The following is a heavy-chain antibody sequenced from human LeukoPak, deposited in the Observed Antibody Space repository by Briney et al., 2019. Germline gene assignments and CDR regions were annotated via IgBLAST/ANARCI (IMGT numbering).Heavy chain of an antibody. CDR3: ARRPPVVSYDYYYMDV. V-gene: IGHV1-69*05. CDR1: GGTFSSCA. Sequence: GSSVKVSCKASGGTFSSCAISWVRQAPGQGLEWMGGNIPIFGTANYAQKFQGRVTITTDESTSTASMELSSLRSEDTAVYYCARRPPVVSYDYYYMDVWGKGTTATVSS. J-gene: IGHJ6*03. CDR2: NIPIFGTA.